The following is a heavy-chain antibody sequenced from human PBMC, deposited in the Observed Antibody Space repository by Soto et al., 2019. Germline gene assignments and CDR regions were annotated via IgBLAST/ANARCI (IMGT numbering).Heavy chain of an antibody. CDR3: ARASMYIWNDH. J-gene: IGHJ5*02. V-gene: IGHV1-8*01. CDR2: VNPSSGNT. Sequence: ASVKVSCEASGYTFTTYDINWVRQASGQGLEWMGCVNPSSGNTVYAQKFHGRVTMTRDTSTSTAYMELSSLKSDDTAIYYCARASMYIWNDHWGQGTLVTVSS. D-gene: IGHD1-20*01. CDR1: GYTFTTYD.